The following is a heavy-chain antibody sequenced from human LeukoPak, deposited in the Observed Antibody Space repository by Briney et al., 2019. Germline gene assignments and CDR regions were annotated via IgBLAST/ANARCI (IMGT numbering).Heavy chain of an antibody. V-gene: IGHV1-2*02. CDR2: INPHSGGT. CDR3: ARDIDRSSWYYFDY. Sequence: ASVKVSCKASGYTFTGYYIHWVRQAPGQGLEWMGWINPHSGGTNYAQKFQGGVTMTRDTSITTAYMELRSLRSDDTAVYYCARDIDRSSWYYFDYWGQGTLVTVSS. D-gene: IGHD6-13*01. CDR1: GYTFTGYY. J-gene: IGHJ4*02.